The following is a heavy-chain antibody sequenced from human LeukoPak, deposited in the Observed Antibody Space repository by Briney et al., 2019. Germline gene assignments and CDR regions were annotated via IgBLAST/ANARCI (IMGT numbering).Heavy chain of an antibody. CDR1: GGSFSGYY. J-gene: IGHJ3*02. CDR2: INHSGST. V-gene: IGHV4-34*01. Sequence: PSETLSLTCAVYGGSFSGYYWSWIRQPPGKGLEWIGEINHSGSTNYNPSLKSRVTISVDTSKNQFSLKLSSVTAADTAVYYCARDRYCSSTSCYASSNAFDIWGQGTMVTVSS. CDR3: ARDRYCSSTSCYASSNAFDI. D-gene: IGHD2-2*01.